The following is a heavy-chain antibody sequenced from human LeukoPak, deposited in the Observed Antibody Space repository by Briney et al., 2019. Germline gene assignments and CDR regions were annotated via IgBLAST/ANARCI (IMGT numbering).Heavy chain of an antibody. CDR2: IYYSGST. D-gene: IGHD1-26*01. CDR1: GGSISSYY. CDR3: AREGVGAEGSFDY. Sequence: SETLSLTCTVSGGSISSYYWSWIRQPPGKGLEWIGYIYYSGSTNYNPSLKSRVTISVDTSKNQFSLKLSSVTAADTAVYYCAREGVGAEGSFDYWGLGTLVTVSS. J-gene: IGHJ4*02. V-gene: IGHV4-59*01.